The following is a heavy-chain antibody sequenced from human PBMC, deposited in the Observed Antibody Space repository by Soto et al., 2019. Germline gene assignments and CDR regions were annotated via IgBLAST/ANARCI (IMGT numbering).Heavy chain of an antibody. V-gene: IGHV4-30-2*01. CDR3: ARVPDY. CDR2: IYPSGGT. J-gene: IGHJ4*02. Sequence: QLQLQESGSGLVKPSQTLSLTCAVSGGSISSGGYSWSWIRQPPGKGLEWIGYIYPSGGTYYNPALTSRVTTAVDRSKHQFPLKLSSVTAAATAVYYGARVPDYWGQGTLVTVSS. CDR1: GGSISSGGYS.